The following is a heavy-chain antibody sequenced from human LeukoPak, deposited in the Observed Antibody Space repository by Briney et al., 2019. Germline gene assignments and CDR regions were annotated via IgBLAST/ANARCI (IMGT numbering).Heavy chain of an antibody. CDR3: ARARFGWNDVLGIDY. D-gene: IGHD1-1*01. V-gene: IGHV3-74*01. Sequence: GGSLRLSCAASGFTFSSYWMHWVRQAPGKGLVWVSRIISDGSSTSYADSVKGRFTISRDNAKNTLFLQMNSLRAEDTAVYYCARARFGWNDVLGIDYWGQGTLVTASS. CDR1: GFTFSSYW. J-gene: IGHJ4*02. CDR2: IISDGSST.